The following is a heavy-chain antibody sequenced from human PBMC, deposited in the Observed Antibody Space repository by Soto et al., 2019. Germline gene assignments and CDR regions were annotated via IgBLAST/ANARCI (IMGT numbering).Heavy chain of an antibody. CDR2: IYYSGST. J-gene: IGHJ1*01. V-gene: IGHV4-31*03. CDR1: GDCISNGRYY. Sequence: TLYLTYTVSGDCISNGRYYWNWIRQHPGKGLEWIGYIYYSGSTDYNPPLKSRVTISVDTSKNQFSLKLSSVTVADTAVYYCARDNGWGKYFQYWGQGTLVTASS. D-gene: IGHD7-27*01. CDR3: ARDNGWGKYFQY.